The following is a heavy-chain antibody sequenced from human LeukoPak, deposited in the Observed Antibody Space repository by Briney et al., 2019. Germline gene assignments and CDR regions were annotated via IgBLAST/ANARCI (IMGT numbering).Heavy chain of an antibody. V-gene: IGHV4-39*01. CDR2: IYYSGST. CDR1: GGSISSSSYY. D-gene: IGHD3-10*01. Sequence: SETLSLTCTVSGGSISSSSYYWGWIRQPPGKGLEWIGYIYYSGSTYYNPSLKSRVTISVDTSKNQFSLKLSSVTAADTAVYYCARRGAHYYGSGSYYRWGQGTLVTVSS. CDR3: ARRGAHYYGSGSYYR. J-gene: IGHJ4*02.